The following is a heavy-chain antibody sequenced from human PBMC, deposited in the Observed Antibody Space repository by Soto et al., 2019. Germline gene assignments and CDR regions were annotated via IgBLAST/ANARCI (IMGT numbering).Heavy chain of an antibody. CDR2: IWYDGSNK. CDR3: ARDYQTRWLPYYYYGMDV. V-gene: IGHV3-33*01. D-gene: IGHD6-19*01. CDR1: GFTFSSYG. Sequence: QVQLVESGGGVVQPGRSLRLSCAASGFTFSSYGMHWVRQAPGKGLAWVAVIWYDGSNKYYADSVKGRFTMSRDNSKNTLYLQMNSLRAEDTAVYYCARDYQTRWLPYYYYGMDVWGQGTTVTVSS. J-gene: IGHJ6*02.